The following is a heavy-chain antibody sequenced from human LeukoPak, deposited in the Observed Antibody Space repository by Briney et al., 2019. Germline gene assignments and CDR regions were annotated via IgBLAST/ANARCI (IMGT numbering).Heavy chain of an antibody. J-gene: IGHJ4*02. V-gene: IGHV3-74*03. Sequence: LSLTCTVSGGSISSGGYYWSWVRQAPGKGLVWVSRINGDGSSTTYADSVKGRFTISRDNAKNTLYLQMNSLRAEDTAVYYCAKGGTTVVDYWGQGTLVTVSS. D-gene: IGHD4-23*01. CDR3: AKGGTTVVDY. CDR1: GGSISSGGYY. CDR2: INGDGSST.